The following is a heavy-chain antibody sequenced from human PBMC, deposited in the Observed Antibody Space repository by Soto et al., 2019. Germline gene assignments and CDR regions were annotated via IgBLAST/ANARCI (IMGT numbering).Heavy chain of an antibody. D-gene: IGHD1-20*01. CDR2: ISANGAFD. Sequence: EVQLVESGGGLIEPGRSLRLSCAASGFNFDDHAMNWVRLAPGKGLEWVSGISANGAFDGYANSVRGRFTISRDNAKNSLFLQMNSLRREDTVVYYCTRDIFRTITTIDYWGQGTLVTVSS. V-gene: IGHV3-9*01. CDR1: GFNFDDHA. CDR3: TRDIFRTITTIDY. J-gene: IGHJ4*02.